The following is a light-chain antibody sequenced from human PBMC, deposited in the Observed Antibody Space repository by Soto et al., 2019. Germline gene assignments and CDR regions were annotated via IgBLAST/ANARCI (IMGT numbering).Light chain of an antibody. J-gene: IGKJ1*01. CDR3: QQYNHWPWT. CDR2: GAS. CDR1: QSVSSN. V-gene: IGKV3-15*01. Sequence: WTASQSVSSNLAWYQQRPGQAPRLLIYGASTRATGIPARFSGSGSGPQLTYAFGLLQSEDSPFCSCQQYNHWPWTFGIGTKVDIK.